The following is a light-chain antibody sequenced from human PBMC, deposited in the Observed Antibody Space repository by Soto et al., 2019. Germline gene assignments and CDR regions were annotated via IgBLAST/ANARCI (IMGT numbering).Light chain of an antibody. V-gene: IGKV3-15*01. J-gene: IGKJ2*01. CDR3: QQYHKCPTYT. Sequence: EIVLTHSPSTLSLSPGSRSTLSCRASQGVDISLAWYQQKPGQTPRLLIYGASTRATGIPARFCGSGSGTEFTLTISSLKSEDFAVYYCQQYHKCPTYTFGQGTKVDIK. CDR2: GAS. CDR1: QGVDIS.